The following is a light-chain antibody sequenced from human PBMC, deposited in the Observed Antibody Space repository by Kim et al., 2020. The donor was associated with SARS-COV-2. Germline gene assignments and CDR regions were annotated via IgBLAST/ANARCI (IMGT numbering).Light chain of an antibody. CDR1: QSTVGGKT. V-gene: IGLV1-44*01. J-gene: IGLJ3*02. CDR2: TNN. CDR3: AAWDDGLKGGV. Sequence: GQRVAISGSGSQSTVGGKTVNWYQKLPGMAPKLLIHTNNKRPSGVPDRFSGSKSGTSASLAISGLQSEDEAEYYCAAWDDGLKGGVFGGGTQLTVL.